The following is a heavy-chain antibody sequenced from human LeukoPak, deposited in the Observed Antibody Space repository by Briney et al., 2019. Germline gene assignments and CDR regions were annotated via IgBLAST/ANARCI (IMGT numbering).Heavy chain of an antibody. V-gene: IGHV1-2*02. D-gene: IGHD3-22*01. CDR2: INPNSGGT. CDR3: ARTYYYDSSGSDYFDY. J-gene: IGHJ4*02. Sequence: GASVKVSCKASGYTFTSYYMHWVRQAPGQGLEWMGWINPNSGGTNYAQKFQGRVTMTRDTSISTAYMELSSLRSEDTAVYYCARTYYYDSSGSDYFDYWGQGTLVTVSS. CDR1: GYTFTSYY.